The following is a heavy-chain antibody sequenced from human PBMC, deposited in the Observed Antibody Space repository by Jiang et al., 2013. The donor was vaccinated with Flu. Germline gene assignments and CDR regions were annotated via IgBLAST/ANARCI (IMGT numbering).Heavy chain of an antibody. D-gene: IGHD3-22*01. CDR1: GDSVSSNSAA. Sequence: KPSQTLSLTCAISGDSVSSNSAAWSWIRQSPSRGLEWLGRTYYRSKWYNDYAISVKSRITINPDTSKNQFSLQLSSVTPEDTAIYFCARDPGDYGGYYGSAFDIWGQGTMVTVSS. CDR2: TYYRSKWYN. CDR3: ARDPGDYGGYYGSAFDI. V-gene: IGHV6-1*01. J-gene: IGHJ3*02.